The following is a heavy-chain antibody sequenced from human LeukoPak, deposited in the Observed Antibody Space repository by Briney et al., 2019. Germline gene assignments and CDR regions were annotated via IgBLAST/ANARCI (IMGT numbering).Heavy chain of an antibody. CDR1: GGSISSYY. CDR2: IYYSGST. Sequence: PSETLSLTCTVSGGSISSYYWSWIRQPPGKGLEWIGYIYYSGSTNYNPSLKSRVTISVDTSKNQFSLKLSSVTAADTAVYYCARDFSGIYAFDIWGQGTMVTVSS. J-gene: IGHJ3*02. D-gene: IGHD3-10*01. CDR3: ARDFSGIYAFDI. V-gene: IGHV4-59*01.